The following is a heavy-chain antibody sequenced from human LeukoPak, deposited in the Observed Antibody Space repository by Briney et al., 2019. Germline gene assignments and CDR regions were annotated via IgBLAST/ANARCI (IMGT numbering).Heavy chain of an antibody. CDR3: ATSTVRRWTDGYFDL. CDR2: IKEDGSER. CDR1: RFILSSHW. V-gene: IGHV3-7*03. J-gene: IGHJ2*01. Sequence: GRSLRLSCVASRFILSSHWMSWVRQAPGDGLEWVAHIKEDGSERYYGDSVKGRFTASRDSTKNSVYLQMKRLRVEDTAVYYCATSTVRRWTDGYFDLWGRGTLVTVSS. D-gene: IGHD2-8*01.